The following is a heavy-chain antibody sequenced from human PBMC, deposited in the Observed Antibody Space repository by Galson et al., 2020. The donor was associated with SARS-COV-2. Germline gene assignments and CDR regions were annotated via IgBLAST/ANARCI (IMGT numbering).Heavy chain of an antibody. Sequence: GRPLRLPCAASELTFSSYWMNWVRQAPGKGLVWVSRIKSDGSRESYAASVKGRFTISRDNAKNTLYLQMNSLRVEDTAVYYCAREVATNARCVDYVGQGILVTVSS. J-gene: IGHJ4*02. V-gene: IGHV3-74*01. CDR2: IKSDGSRE. CDR1: ELTFSSYW. CDR3: AREVATNARCVDY. D-gene: IGHD5-12*01.